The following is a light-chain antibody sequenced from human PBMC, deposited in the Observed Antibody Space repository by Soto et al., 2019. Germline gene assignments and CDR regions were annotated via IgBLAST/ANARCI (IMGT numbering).Light chain of an antibody. CDR1: QSLTNSF. CDR3: QQYGTSEII. V-gene: IGKV3-20*01. J-gene: IGKJ5*01. Sequence: EIVLTQSPGTLSLSPGERATLSCRASQSLTNSFIAWYQQRPXKAPRLLIYDTSSRASGIPDRFRGXGYGTDFTLTSSRLETEDFAVLYCQQYGTSEIIFGQGTRLEIK. CDR2: DTS.